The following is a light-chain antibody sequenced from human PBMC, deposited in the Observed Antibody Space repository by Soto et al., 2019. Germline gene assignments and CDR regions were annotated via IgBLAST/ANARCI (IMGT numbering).Light chain of an antibody. Sequence: EVVMTQSPATLSVSPGDSATLSCRASEGVGTNLSWYQQTPGQAPRLLIYATSTRDTGIPARFSGSGSGTEFTLTISGLQSEDFAIYYCQQYNKGPPWTFGKGTKVEIK. J-gene: IGKJ1*01. CDR1: EGVGTN. CDR3: QQYNKGPPWT. CDR2: ATS. V-gene: IGKV3-15*01.